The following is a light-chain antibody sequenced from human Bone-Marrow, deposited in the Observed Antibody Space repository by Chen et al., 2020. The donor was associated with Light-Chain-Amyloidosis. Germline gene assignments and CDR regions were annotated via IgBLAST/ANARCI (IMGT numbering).Light chain of an antibody. CDR3: QVWDRSSDRPV. CDR1: NIGTTR. J-gene: IGLJ3*02. CDR2: DDS. V-gene: IGLV3-21*02. Sequence: SYVLTQPSSVSVAPGQTAPIACGGNNIGTTRVHWYQQTPGQAPLLVVYDDSDRPSGIPGRLSGSNSANTATLTISRVEAGDEADYYCQVWDRSSDRPVFGGGTKLTVL.